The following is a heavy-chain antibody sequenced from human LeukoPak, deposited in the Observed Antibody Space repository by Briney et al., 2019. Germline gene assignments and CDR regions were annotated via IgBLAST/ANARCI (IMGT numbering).Heavy chain of an antibody. CDR3: ARFGYSGYDYIDY. Sequence: KPGGSLRLSCTASGFTFSDYYMSWIRQPPGKGLEWIGYIYYSGSTNYNPSLKSRVTISVDTSKNQFSLKLSSVTAADTAVYYCARFGYSGYDYIDYWGQGTLVTVSS. J-gene: IGHJ4*02. CDR2: IYYSGST. CDR1: GFTFSDYY. V-gene: IGHV4-59*01. D-gene: IGHD5-12*01.